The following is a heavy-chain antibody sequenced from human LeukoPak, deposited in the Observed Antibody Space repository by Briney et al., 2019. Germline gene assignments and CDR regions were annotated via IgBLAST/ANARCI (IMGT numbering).Heavy chain of an antibody. J-gene: IGHJ4*02. CDR1: GGSISSGGYY. D-gene: IGHD6-19*01. CDR3: AGLKAVAGTFDY. CDR2: INHSGST. V-gene: IGHV4-31*03. Sequence: PSQTLSLTCTVSGGSISSGGYYWSWIRQHPGKGLEWIGEINHSGSTNYNPSLKSRVTISVDTSKNQFSLKLSSVTAADTAVYYCAGLKAVAGTFDYWGQGTLVTVSS.